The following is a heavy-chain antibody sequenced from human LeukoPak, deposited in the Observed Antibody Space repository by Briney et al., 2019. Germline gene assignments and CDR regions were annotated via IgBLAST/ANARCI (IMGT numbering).Heavy chain of an antibody. CDR3: VGEKSFFGEAV. CDR1: GGSITTYY. CDR2: RYYSGDT. V-gene: IGHV4-59*01. D-gene: IGHD3-10*01. J-gene: IGHJ3*01. Sequence: SETLSLTCTVSGGSITTYYWNWIRQPPGKGLEWIGHRYYSGDTNYNPSLKSRVAISVDTSKNQFSLKVNSVTAADTAAYYCVGEKSFFGEAVRSQGTMVTVSS.